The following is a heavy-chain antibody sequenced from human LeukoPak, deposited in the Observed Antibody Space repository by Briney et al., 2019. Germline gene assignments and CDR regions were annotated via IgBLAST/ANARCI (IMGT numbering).Heavy chain of an antibody. CDR1: GFTFSSYA. CDR3: AKDKAGSTAYYFDY. V-gene: IGHV3-23*01. J-gene: IGHJ4*02. Sequence: GGSLRLSCAASGFTFSSYAMTWVRQAPGKGLEWVSAIGGGSGGDTYFADSVKGRFTISRDNSKNTLYLQMSSLRAEDTAVYYCAKDKAGSTAYYFDYWGQGTLVTVSS. D-gene: IGHD6-13*01. CDR2: IGGGSGGDT.